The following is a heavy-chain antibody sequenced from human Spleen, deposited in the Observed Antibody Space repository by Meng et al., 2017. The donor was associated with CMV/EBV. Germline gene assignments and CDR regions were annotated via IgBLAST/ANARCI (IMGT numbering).Heavy chain of an antibody. V-gene: IGHV1-8*01. CDR1: GYTFTSYD. D-gene: IGHD1-26*01. CDR3: ARGPQVGFDS. CDR2: MNPNSGNT. J-gene: IGHJ5*01. Sequence: VSCKASGYTFTSYDINWVRQATGQGLEWMGWMNPNSGNTGYAQKFQGRVTMTRSTSISTAYMELSSLRSEDAAVYYCARGPQVGFDSWGQGTLVTVSS.